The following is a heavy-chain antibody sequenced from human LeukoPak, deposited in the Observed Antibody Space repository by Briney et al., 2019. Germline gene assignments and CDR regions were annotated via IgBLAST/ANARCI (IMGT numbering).Heavy chain of an antibody. V-gene: IGHV4-31*03. CDR1: GGSISSGGYY. Sequence: SETLFLTCTVSGGSISSGGYYWSWIRQHPGKGLEWIGYIYYSGSTYYNPSLKSRVTISVDTSKNQFSLKLSSVTAADTAVYYCARGFVPYYYDSSGYSLPSDAFDIWGQGTMVTVSS. D-gene: IGHD3-22*01. CDR3: ARGFVPYYYDSSGYSLPSDAFDI. CDR2: IYYSGST. J-gene: IGHJ3*02.